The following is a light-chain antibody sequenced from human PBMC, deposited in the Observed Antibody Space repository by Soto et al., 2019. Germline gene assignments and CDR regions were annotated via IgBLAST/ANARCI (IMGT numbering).Light chain of an antibody. CDR2: GAS. V-gene: IGKV3-20*01. Sequence: EIVLTQSPGTLSFSPGERATLFCRASQGIATSQLAWYQQQPGQAPRLLIGASTRATGIPDRFSDSGSGTDFTLTISRLEPEDFAVYYCQQFADSPRTFGEGTTVEIK. CDR3: QQFADSPRT. J-gene: IGKJ4*02. CDR1: QGIATSQ.